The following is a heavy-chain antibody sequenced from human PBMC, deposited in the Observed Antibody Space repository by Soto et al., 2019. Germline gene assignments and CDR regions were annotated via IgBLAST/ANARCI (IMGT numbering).Heavy chain of an antibody. J-gene: IGHJ4*02. CDR2: IVYSGST. CDR1: CGSISSSSYY. Sequence: SETISLTCTVSCGSISSSSYYWGWIRQPPGEGLEWIGSIVYSGSTYYNRSLKSRVTRSVDTSKNQFSLNMSSVTAADTAVYYCARHVTYCYDSSGYSVDDWGQGTLVTVSS. V-gene: IGHV4-39*01. D-gene: IGHD3-22*01. CDR3: ARHVTYCYDSSGYSVDD.